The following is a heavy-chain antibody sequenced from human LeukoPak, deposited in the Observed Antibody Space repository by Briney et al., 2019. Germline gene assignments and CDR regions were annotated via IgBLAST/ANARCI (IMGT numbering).Heavy chain of an antibody. J-gene: IGHJ4*02. CDR3: ASSGSRSLFDY. V-gene: IGHV1-2*02. CDR2: INPNSGGT. D-gene: IGHD3-10*01. CDR1: GYTFTGYY. Sequence: ASVKVSCKASGYTFTGYYMHWVRQAPGQGLEWMGWINPNSGGTNYAQKFQGRVTMTRDMSTSTVYMELSSLRSEDTAVYYCASSGSRSLFDYWGQGTLVTVSS.